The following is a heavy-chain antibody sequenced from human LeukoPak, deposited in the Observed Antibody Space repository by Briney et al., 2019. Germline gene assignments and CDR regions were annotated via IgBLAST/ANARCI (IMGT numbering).Heavy chain of an antibody. Sequence: ASVKVSCKASGYTFTSYGISWVRQAPGKGLEWMGGFDPEDGETIYAQKFQGRVTMTEDTSTDTAYMELSSLRSEDTAVYYCATGGRYCSSTSCGFDYWGQGTLVTVSS. D-gene: IGHD2-2*01. J-gene: IGHJ4*02. CDR1: GYTFTSYG. CDR2: FDPEDGET. CDR3: ATGGRYCSSTSCGFDY. V-gene: IGHV1-24*01.